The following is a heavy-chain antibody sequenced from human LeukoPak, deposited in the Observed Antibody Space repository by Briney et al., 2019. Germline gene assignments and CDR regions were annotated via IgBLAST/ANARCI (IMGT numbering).Heavy chain of an antibody. V-gene: IGHV4-39*01. Sequence: SETLSLTCTVSGGSISSSSYYWGWIRQPPGKGLEWIGNIYYSGSTYYNPSLKSRVTISVDTSKNQFSLKLSSVTAADTAVYYCARHSHWFDPWGQGTLVTVSS. CDR3: ARHSHWFDP. CDR1: GGSISSSSYY. J-gene: IGHJ5*02. CDR2: IYYSGST.